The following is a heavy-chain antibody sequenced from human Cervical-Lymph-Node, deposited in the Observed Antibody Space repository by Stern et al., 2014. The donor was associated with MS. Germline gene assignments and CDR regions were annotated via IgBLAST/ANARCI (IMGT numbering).Heavy chain of an antibody. CDR1: GGSISSYY. D-gene: IGHD6-13*01. Sequence: VQLVESGPGLVKPSETLSLTCTVSGGSISSYYWSWILQPPGKGLEWIGYIYYSGSTNYNPSLKSRVTISVDTSKNQFSLKLSSVTAADTAVYFCARGYSSSWYWFDSWGQGTQVTVSS. V-gene: IGHV4-59*01. J-gene: IGHJ5*01. CDR2: IYYSGST. CDR3: ARGYSSSWYWFDS.